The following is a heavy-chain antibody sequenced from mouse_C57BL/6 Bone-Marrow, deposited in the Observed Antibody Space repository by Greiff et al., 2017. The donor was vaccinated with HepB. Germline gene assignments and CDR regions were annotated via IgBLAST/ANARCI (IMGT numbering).Heavy chain of an antibody. V-gene: IGHV1-9*01. Sequence: QVQLQQSGAELMKPGASVKLSCKATGYTFTGYWIEWVKQRPGHGLEWIGEILPGSGITNYNEKFKGKARFTADTSSNTAYMQLSSLTTEDSAIYYCARRGWDGVWFAYWGQETLVTVSA. J-gene: IGHJ3*01. CDR1: GYTFTGYW. CDR2: ILPGSGIT. CDR3: ARRGWDGVWFAY. D-gene: IGHD4-1*01.